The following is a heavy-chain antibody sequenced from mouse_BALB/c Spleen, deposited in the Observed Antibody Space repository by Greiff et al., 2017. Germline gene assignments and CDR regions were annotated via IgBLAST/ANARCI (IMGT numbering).Heavy chain of an antibody. CDR3: TRSGVGPVFDY. V-gene: IGHV1-87*01. J-gene: IGHJ2*01. CDR2: IYPGDGDT. Sequence: VQVVESGAELARPGASVKLSCKASGYTFTSYWMQWVKQRPGQGLEWIGAIYPGDGDTRYTQKFKGKATLTADKSSSTAYMQLSSLTSEDSAVYYCTRSGVGPVFDYWGQGTTLTVSS. D-gene: IGHD3-3*01. CDR1: GYTFTSYW.